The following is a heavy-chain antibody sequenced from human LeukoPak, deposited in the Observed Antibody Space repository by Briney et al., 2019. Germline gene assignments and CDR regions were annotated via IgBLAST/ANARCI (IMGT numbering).Heavy chain of an antibody. J-gene: IGHJ6*02. CDR2: KKRDGSEK. CDR1: GFTFSNYW. V-gene: IGHV3-7*01. CDR3: VRAMDV. Sequence: GGSLRLSCAASGFTFSNYWMSWVRQAPGKGLEWVANKKRDGSEKYYVDSVKGRFTISRDNAKNSLYLQMNSLRVEDTAVYYCVRAMDVWGQGTTVTVSS.